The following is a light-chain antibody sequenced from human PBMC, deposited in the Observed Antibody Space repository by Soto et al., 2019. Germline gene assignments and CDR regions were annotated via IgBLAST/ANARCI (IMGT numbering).Light chain of an antibody. Sequence: QSALTQPASVSGSPGQSITISCTGTSSDVGGYNYVSWYQQHPGKAPRLMIYEVSNRPSGVSNRFSGSKSGNTASLTISGLQAEDEADYYCSSYTSSRTPYVFGTGTQLTVL. CDR3: SSYTSSRTPYV. CDR1: SSDVGGYNY. V-gene: IGLV2-14*01. CDR2: EVS. J-gene: IGLJ1*01.